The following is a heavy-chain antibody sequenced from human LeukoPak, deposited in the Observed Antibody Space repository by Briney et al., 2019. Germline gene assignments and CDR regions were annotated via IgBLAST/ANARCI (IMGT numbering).Heavy chain of an antibody. Sequence: GGSLRLSCAASGFTFNSYAMSWVRQAPGKGLEWVSAISGSGGSTYYADSVKGRFTISRDNSKNTLYLQMNSLRAEDTAVYYCAKDTIFGVVISRYYYYYGMDVWGQGTTVTVSS. V-gene: IGHV3-23*01. D-gene: IGHD3-3*01. CDR1: GFTFNSYA. CDR3: AKDTIFGVVISRYYYYYGMDV. CDR2: ISGSGGST. J-gene: IGHJ6*02.